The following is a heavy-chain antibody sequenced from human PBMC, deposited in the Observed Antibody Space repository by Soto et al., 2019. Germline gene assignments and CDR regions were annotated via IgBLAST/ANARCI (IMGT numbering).Heavy chain of an antibody. J-gene: IGHJ4*02. CDR3: ARQSSIAARPTYVES. V-gene: IGHV3-33*01. CDR2: IWYDGSNK. CDR1: GFTFSSYG. Sequence: QVQLVESGGGVVQPGRSLRLSCAASGFTFSSYGMHWVRQAPGKGLEWVAVIWYDGSNKYYADSVKGRFTISRDNSKNTLYLQMNSLRAEDTAVYYCARQSSIAARPTYVESWGQGTLVTVSS. D-gene: IGHD6-6*01.